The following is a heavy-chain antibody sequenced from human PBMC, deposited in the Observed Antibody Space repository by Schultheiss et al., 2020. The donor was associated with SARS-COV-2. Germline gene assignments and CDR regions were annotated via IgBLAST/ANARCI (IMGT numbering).Heavy chain of an antibody. Sequence: GESLKISCAASGFSFNTYWMHWVRQAPGKGLEWVSYISSSGSTIYYADSVKGRFTISRDNAKNSLYLQMNSLRAEDTAVYYCARNPGYSSSWRVPREEAFDIWGQGTMVTVSS. CDR3: ARNPGYSSSWRVPREEAFDI. CDR2: ISSSGSTI. CDR1: GFSFNTYW. J-gene: IGHJ3*02. V-gene: IGHV3-48*03. D-gene: IGHD6-6*01.